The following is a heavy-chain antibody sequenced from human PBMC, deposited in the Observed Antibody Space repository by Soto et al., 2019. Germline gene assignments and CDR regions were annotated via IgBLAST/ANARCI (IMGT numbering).Heavy chain of an antibody. CDR1: AFTFTNYA. CDR2: ISSSGGNT. D-gene: IGHD3-10*01. Sequence: GGSLRLSCAASAFTFTNYAMNWVRQAPGRGLEWVSGISSSGGNTYYADPVQDRFTITRDNSKNTQYLQMNSLRAEDTAVYFCSIAVGRYSGSLDFWGQGILVTVSS. J-gene: IGHJ4*02. CDR3: SIAVGRYSGSLDF. V-gene: IGHV3-23*01.